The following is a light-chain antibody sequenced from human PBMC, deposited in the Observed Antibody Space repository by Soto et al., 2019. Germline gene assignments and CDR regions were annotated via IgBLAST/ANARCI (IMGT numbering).Light chain of an antibody. J-gene: IGLJ1*01. CDR3: TSYAGGNNV. CDR2: EVN. V-gene: IGLV2-8*01. CDR1: SSDVGGYNY. Sequence: QSALTQPPSASGSPGQSVTISCTGTSSDVGGYNYVSWYQQHPGKVPKLMVYEVNKRPSGVPDRFSGSKSGNTASLTVSGRQAEDEADYYCTSYAGGNNVFGTGTKGTVL.